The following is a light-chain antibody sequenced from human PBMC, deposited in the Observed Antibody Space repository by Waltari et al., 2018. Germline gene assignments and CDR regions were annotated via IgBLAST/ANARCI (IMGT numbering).Light chain of an antibody. CDR3: SSYTTSSAPRV. CDR2: EVS. Sequence: QSALTQPASVSGSPGQSITISCSGTDSDVGAYDFVSWYQQHPGKAPHLIIYEVSNRPAGISTRFSAAKSGNTASLTISGLQAEDEADYYCSSYTTSSAPRVFGTGTRVTVL. CDR1: DSDVGAYDF. V-gene: IGLV2-14*01. J-gene: IGLJ1*01.